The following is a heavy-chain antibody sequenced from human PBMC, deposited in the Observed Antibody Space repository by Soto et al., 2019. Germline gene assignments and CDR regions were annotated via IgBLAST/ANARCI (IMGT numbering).Heavy chain of an antibody. CDR1: GYTFTSYG. J-gene: IGHJ4*02. CDR2: ISAYNGNT. V-gene: IGHV1-18*01. D-gene: IGHD2-15*01. Sequence: ASVKVSCKASGYTFTSYGISWVRQAPGQGLEWMGWISAYNGNTDYAQKLQGRVTMTTDTSTSTAYMELRSLRSDVTAVYYCARSRVAERLFDYWGQGTLVTVSS. CDR3: ARSRVAERLFDY.